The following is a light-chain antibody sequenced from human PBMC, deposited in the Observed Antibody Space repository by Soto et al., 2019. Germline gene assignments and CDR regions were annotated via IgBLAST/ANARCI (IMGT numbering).Light chain of an antibody. Sequence: EIVMTQSPATLSVSPGERATLSCRASQSVSSNLAWYQQKPXXAPRLLIYGASTRATGIPARFSGSGSGTEFTLTISSLQSEDFAVYYCQQYHNWPSLTFGQGTRLEIK. J-gene: IGKJ5*01. V-gene: IGKV3-15*01. CDR2: GAS. CDR1: QSVSSN. CDR3: QQYHNWPSLT.